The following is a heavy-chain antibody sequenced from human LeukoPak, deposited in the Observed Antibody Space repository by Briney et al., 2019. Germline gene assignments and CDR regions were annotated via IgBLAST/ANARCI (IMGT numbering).Heavy chain of an antibody. D-gene: IGHD4-17*01. V-gene: IGHV4-34*01. J-gene: IGHJ4*02. CDR1: GGPFSGYY. Sequence: PSETLSLTCAVYGGPFSGYYWSWLRQPPGKGLEWIGEINHSGSTNYNPSLKSRVTISVDTSKNQFSLKLSSVTAADTAVYYCARVSLVTTADYWGQGTLVTVSS. CDR3: ARVSLVTTADY. CDR2: INHSGST.